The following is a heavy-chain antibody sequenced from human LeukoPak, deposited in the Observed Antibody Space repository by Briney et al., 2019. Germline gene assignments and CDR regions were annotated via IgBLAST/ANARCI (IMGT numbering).Heavy chain of an antibody. CDR1: GGSISSYY. D-gene: IGHD6-19*01. Sequence: PSETLSLTCTVSGGSISSYYWCWIRQPPAKGLEWIGYIYYSGSTNYNPSLKSRVTISVDTSKNQFSLKLSSVTAADTAVYYCARGMNSGWSYWFDPWGQGTLVTVSS. V-gene: IGHV4-59*01. CDR2: IYYSGST. J-gene: IGHJ5*02. CDR3: ARGMNSGWSYWFDP.